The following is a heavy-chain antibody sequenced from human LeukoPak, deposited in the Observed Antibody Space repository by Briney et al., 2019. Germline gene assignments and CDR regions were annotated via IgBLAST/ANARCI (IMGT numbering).Heavy chain of an antibody. V-gene: IGHV5-51*01. CDR2: IYPGDSDT. CDR3: ARQGAAAGESVDFYHYMDV. CDR1: GYSFTSYW. D-gene: IGHD6-13*01. J-gene: IGHJ6*03. Sequence: GESLKISCKGSGYSFTSYWIGWVRQMPGKGLEWMGIIYPGDSDTRYSPSFQGRVTISTDKSIGTAYLQWSSLKASDTAIYFCARQGAAAGESVDFYHYMDVWGKGTTVTVSS.